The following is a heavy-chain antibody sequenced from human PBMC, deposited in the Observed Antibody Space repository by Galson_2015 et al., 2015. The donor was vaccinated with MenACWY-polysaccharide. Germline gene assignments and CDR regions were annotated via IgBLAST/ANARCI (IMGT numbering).Heavy chain of an antibody. Sequence: SLRLSCAASGFTFGSYAMGWVRQAPGKGLAWVSSIGGSGLTTFYAESVKGRFTISRDNAQNILSLQMNSLRADDTARYFCAKVTEMASSRRPFDVWGQGTMVTVSS. CDR1: GFTFGSYA. V-gene: IGHV3-23*01. CDR3: AKVTEMASSRRPFDV. CDR2: IGGSGLTT. D-gene: IGHD5-24*01. J-gene: IGHJ3*01.